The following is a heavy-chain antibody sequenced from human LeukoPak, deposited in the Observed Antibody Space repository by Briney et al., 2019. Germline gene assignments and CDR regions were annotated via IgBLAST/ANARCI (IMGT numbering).Heavy chain of an antibody. Sequence: QPGGSLSLSGAASGFTFSTYSMNWVRQAPGHGLKWVSYIDSSSDSIYYADSVKGRFTISRDNAKNSLYLQMNSLRAEDTAVYYCATPFDYWGQGTLVTVSS. V-gene: IGHV3-48*01. CDR2: IDSSSDSI. CDR1: GFTFSTYS. CDR3: ATPFDY. J-gene: IGHJ4*02.